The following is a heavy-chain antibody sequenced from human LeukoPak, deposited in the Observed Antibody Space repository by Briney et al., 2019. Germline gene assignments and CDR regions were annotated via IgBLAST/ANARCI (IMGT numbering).Heavy chain of an antibody. J-gene: IGHJ4*02. CDR1: GFTVSSNY. D-gene: IGHD1-26*01. CDR3: ANSGSYFGLPRR. V-gene: IGHV3-74*01. Sequence: QPGGSLRLSCAASGFTVSSNYMSWVRQAPGKGLVWVSRINSDGSSTSYADSVKGRFTISRDNAKNTLYLQMNSLRAEDTAVYYCANSGSYFGLPRRWGQGTLVTVSS. CDR2: INSDGSST.